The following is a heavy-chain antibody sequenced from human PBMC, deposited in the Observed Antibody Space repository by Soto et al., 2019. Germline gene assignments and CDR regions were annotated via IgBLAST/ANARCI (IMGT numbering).Heavy chain of an antibody. Sequence: GASVKVFCKASGYTFTSYGINWVRQAPGQGLEWLGWISAYDGYTKYAQILQGRVYMTTDTSTKTAYMELRSLRSDDTAMYYCARGGYYDSSGSRNYYYYGMNVWGQGTTVTVSS. J-gene: IGHJ6*02. D-gene: IGHD3-22*01. CDR3: ARGGYYDSSGSRNYYYYGMNV. V-gene: IGHV1-18*01. CDR1: GYTFTSYG. CDR2: ISAYDGYT.